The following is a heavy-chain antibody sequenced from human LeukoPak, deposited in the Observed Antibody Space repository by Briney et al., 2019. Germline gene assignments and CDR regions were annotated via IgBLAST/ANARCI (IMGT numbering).Heavy chain of an antibody. D-gene: IGHD3-9*01. CDR2: ISSSGSTI. CDR3: ARFDDDILTGYGYYYGMDV. Sequence: GGSLRLSCAASGFTFSDYYMSWIRQAPGKGLEWVSYISSSGSTIYYADSVKGRFTISRDNAKNSLYLQMNSLRAEDTAVYYCARFDDDILTGYGYYYGMDVWGQGTTVTVSS. CDR1: GFTFSDYY. V-gene: IGHV3-11*01. J-gene: IGHJ6*02.